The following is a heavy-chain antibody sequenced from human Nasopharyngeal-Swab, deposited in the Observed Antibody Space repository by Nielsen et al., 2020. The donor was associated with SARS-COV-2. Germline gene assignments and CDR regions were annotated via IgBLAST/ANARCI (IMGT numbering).Heavy chain of an antibody. J-gene: IGHJ4*02. CDR2: ISSNGGST. V-gene: IGHV3-64D*09. CDR1: GFTFSSYA. D-gene: IGHD1-26*01. Sequence: GESLKISCSASGFTFSSYAMHWVRQAPGKGLEYVSAISSNGGSTYYADSVKGRFTISRDNSKNTLYLQMSSLRAEDTAVYYCVKDRGSYVFDYWGQGTPVTVSS. CDR3: VKDRGSYVFDY.